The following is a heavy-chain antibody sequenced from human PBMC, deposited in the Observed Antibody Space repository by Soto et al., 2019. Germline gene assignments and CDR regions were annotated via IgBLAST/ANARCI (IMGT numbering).Heavy chain of an antibody. V-gene: IGHV3-23*01. J-gene: IGHJ4*02. D-gene: IGHD3-3*01. Sequence: GGSLRLSCAASGFTFSSYAMSWVRQAPGKGLEWVSAISGSGGSPYYADSVKGRFTISRDNSKNTLYLQMNSLRAEDTAVYYCTNLMFFDFFLSGYPYYFDYWGQGTLVTVSS. CDR1: GFTFSSYA. CDR2: ISGSGGSP. CDR3: TNLMFFDFFLSGYPYYFDY.